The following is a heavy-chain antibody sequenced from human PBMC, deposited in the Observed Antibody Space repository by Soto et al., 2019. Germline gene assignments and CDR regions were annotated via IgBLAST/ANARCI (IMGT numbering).Heavy chain of an antibody. CDR2: ISYDGSNK. CDR1: GFTFISYA. V-gene: IGHV3-30-3*01. D-gene: IGHD6-19*01. Sequence: GGSLRLSCAASGFTFISYAMHWVRQAPGKGLEWVAVISYDGSNKYYADSVKGRFTISRDNSKNTLYLQMNSLRAEDTAVYYCARDQAVAAYYYYYYGMDVWGQGTTVTVSS. CDR3: ARDQAVAAYYYYYYGMDV. J-gene: IGHJ6*02.